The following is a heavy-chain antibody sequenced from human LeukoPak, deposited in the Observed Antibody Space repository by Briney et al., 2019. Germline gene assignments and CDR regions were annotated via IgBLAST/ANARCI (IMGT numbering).Heavy chain of an antibody. CDR2: ISGSGGST. CDR3: AKDLKWFRELLFDY. Sequence: GGSLRLSCAASGFTFSGYAMSWVRQAPGKGLEWVSAISGSGGSTYYADSVKGRFTISRDNSKNTLYLQMNSLRAEDTAVYYCAKDLKWFRELLFDYWGQGTLVTVSS. V-gene: IGHV3-23*01. D-gene: IGHD3-10*01. CDR1: GFTFSGYA. J-gene: IGHJ4*02.